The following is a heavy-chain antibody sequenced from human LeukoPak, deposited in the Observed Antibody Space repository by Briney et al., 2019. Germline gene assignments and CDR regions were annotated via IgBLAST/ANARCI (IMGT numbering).Heavy chain of an antibody. J-gene: IGHJ6*02. D-gene: IGHD3-10*01. Sequence: GGSLRLSCAASGFTFSSYGMHWVRQAPGKGLEWVAVISYDGSNKYYADSVKGRFTISRDNSKNTLYLQMNSLRAEDTAVYYCAKDSSVLLWFGELFTGMDVWGQGTTVTVSS. CDR1: GFTFSSYG. CDR2: ISYDGSNK. V-gene: IGHV3-30*18. CDR3: AKDSSVLLWFGELFTGMDV.